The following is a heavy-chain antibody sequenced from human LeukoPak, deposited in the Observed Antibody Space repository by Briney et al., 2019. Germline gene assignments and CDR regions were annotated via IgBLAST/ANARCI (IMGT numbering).Heavy chain of an antibody. CDR2: LYSGGGT. J-gene: IGHJ6*02. Sequence: GGSLRLSCAASGFTVSNNYMSWVRQAPGKGLEWVSVLYSGGGTYYADTVKGRFAISRDYSRNTLYLQMNSLRAEDTAVYYCAREARSRSGMDVWGQGTTVTVSS. V-gene: IGHV3-53*01. CDR3: AREARSRSGMDV. CDR1: GFTVSNNY.